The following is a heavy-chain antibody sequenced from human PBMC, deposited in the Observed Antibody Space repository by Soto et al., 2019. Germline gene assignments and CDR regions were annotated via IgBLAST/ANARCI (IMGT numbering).Heavy chain of an antibody. V-gene: IGHV4-4*02. J-gene: IGHJ6*02. Sequence: SETLFLTCTVSGDSISSNYWSWVRQPPGKGLEWIGEIYHSGSTYYNPSLKSRVTISVDRSKNQSSLKLNSVTAADTAVYYCARDLWGYCGTDCYPLDVWGQGTTVTVSS. CDR2: IYHSGST. CDR3: ARDLWGYCGTDCYPLDV. CDR1: GDSISSNY. D-gene: IGHD2-21*02.